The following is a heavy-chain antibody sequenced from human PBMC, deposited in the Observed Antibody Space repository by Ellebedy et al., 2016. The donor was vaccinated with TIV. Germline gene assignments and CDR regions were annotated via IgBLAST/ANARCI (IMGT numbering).Heavy chain of an antibody. CDR3: ARDDYGPRAFDI. CDR2: ISGSGDSI. CDR1: GFTFSSFV. J-gene: IGHJ3*02. Sequence: GESLKISCAASGFTFSSFVMSWVRQSPGKGLEWVSAISGSGDSIYHADSVKGRFTISIDNAKNTLYLQMNSLRAEDTAVYYCARDDYGPRAFDIWGRGTMVTVSS. D-gene: IGHD4/OR15-4a*01. V-gene: IGHV3-23*01.